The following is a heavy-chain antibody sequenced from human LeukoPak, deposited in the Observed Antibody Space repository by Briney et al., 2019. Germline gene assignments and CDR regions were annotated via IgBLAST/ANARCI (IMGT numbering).Heavy chain of an antibody. Sequence: MSSETLSLTCTVSGGSISSSSYYWGWIRRSPGKGLEWIGSIYYSGSTNNNPSLRSRITISVDTSKNHFSLKLTSVTAADTAVYYCAREATRSGSSDYYHFVYWGQGTLVTVSS. CDR2: IYYSGST. D-gene: IGHD3-22*01. V-gene: IGHV4-39*02. CDR1: GGSISSSSYY. J-gene: IGHJ4*02. CDR3: AREATRSGSSDYYHFVY.